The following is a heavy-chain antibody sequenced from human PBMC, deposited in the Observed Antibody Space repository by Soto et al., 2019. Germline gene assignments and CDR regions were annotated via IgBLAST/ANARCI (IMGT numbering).Heavy chain of an antibody. D-gene: IGHD2-15*01. CDR3: AKAPSTVVVVAAIPN. Sequence: GGSLRLSCAASGFTFSNYAMRWVRQAPGKGLEWVSAISASGSSTSTYYADSVRGRFTISRDNSKNTLYLQMNSLRADDTAVYYCAKAPSTVVVVAAIPNWGQGTLVTVSS. CDR1: GFTFSNYA. V-gene: IGHV3-23*01. J-gene: IGHJ4*02. CDR2: ISASGSST.